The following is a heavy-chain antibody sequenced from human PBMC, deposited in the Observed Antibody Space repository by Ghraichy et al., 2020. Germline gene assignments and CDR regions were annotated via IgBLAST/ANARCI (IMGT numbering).Heavy chain of an antibody. CDR3: AREGCSGGSCQYPSDYYYGMDV. V-gene: IGHV4-31*03. J-gene: IGHJ6*02. Sequence: SETLSLTCTVSGGSISSGGYYWSWIRQHPGKGLEWIGYIYYSGSTYYNPSLKSRVTISVDTSKNQFSLKLSSVTAADTAVYYCAREGCSGGSCQYPSDYYYGMDVWGQGTTVTVSS. CDR2: IYYSGST. D-gene: IGHD2-15*01. CDR1: GGSISSGGYY.